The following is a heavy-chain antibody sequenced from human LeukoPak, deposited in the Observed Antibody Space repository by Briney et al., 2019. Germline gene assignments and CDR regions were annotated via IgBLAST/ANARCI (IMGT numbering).Heavy chain of an antibody. CDR3: ARESDILTGYPFDY. CDR2: IYSGGST. Sequence: GGSLRLSCAASGFTLGSYAMSWVRQAPGKGLEWASVIYSGGSTYYADSVKGRFTISRDDSKNTLYLQMNSLRAEDTAVYYCARESDILTGYPFDYWGQGTLVTVSS. CDR1: GFTLGSYA. V-gene: IGHV3-66*01. J-gene: IGHJ4*02. D-gene: IGHD3-9*01.